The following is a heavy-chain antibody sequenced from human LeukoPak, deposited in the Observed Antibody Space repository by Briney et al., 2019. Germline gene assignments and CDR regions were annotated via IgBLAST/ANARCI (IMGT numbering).Heavy chain of an antibody. Sequence: GGSLRLSCAASGFTFSSYSMNWVRQAPGKGLEWVSSISSSSSYIYYADSVKGRFTISRDNAKNSLYLQMNSLRAEDTAVYYCARDEQLPPRFDPWGQGTLVTVSS. CDR1: GFTFSSYS. V-gene: IGHV3-21*01. D-gene: IGHD6-13*01. CDR2: ISSSSSYI. CDR3: ARDEQLPPRFDP. J-gene: IGHJ5*02.